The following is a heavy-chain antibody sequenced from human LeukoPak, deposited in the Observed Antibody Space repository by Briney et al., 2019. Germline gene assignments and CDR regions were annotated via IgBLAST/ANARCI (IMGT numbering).Heavy chain of an antibody. CDR1: GFTFSSYG. CDR2: IWYDGSNK. D-gene: IGHD3-10*01. V-gene: IGHV3-33*01. Sequence: GRSLRLSCAASGFTFSSYGMHWVRQAPGKGLEWVAVIWYDGSNKYHADSVKGRFTISRDNSKNTLYLQMNSLRAEDTAVYYCARDFGPDYYYYGMDVWGQGTTVTVSS. J-gene: IGHJ6*02. CDR3: ARDFGPDYYYYGMDV.